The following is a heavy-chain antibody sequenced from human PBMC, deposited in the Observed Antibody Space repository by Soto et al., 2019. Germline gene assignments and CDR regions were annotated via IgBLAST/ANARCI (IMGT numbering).Heavy chain of an antibody. CDR3: ARVGAYYDILTGYYYYYGMDV. J-gene: IGHJ6*02. V-gene: IGHV1-2*04. D-gene: IGHD3-9*01. CDR2: INPNSGGT. Sequence: QVQLVQSGAEVKKPGASVKVSCKASGYTFTGYYMHWVRQAPGQGLEWMGWINPNSGGTNYAQKVQGWVTMTRDTSISTAYMELSRLRSDDTAVYYCARVGAYYDILTGYYYYYGMDVWGQGTTVTVSS. CDR1: GYTFTGYY.